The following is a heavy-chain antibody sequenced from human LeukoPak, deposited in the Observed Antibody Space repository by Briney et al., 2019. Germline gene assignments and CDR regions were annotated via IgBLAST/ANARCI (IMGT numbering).Heavy chain of an antibody. J-gene: IGHJ4*02. Sequence: PGGSLRLSCAASGFTFSRYSMSWVRQAPGKGLEWVANIKPDGSEQDYVDSAKGQFTISRDNAKNSLYLRMNTLRAEDTAVYYCADGGFDFWGQGTLVTVSS. CDR1: GFTFSRYS. V-gene: IGHV3-7*01. CDR2: IKPDGSEQ. CDR3: ADGGFDF. D-gene: IGHD3-16*01.